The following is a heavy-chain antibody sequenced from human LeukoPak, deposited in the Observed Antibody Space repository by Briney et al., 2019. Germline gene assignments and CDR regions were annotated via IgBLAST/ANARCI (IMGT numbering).Heavy chain of an antibody. V-gene: IGHV3-21*01. CDR3: ARRSGSYDLDY. Sequence: GGSLRLSCAASGSTFSSHTMNWVRQAPGKGLEWVSSISSSSSYIYYADSVKGRFTISRDNAKNSLYLQMNSLRAEDTAVYYCARRSGSYDLDYWGQGTLDTVSS. J-gene: IGHJ4*02. D-gene: IGHD1-26*01. CDR1: GSTFSSHT. CDR2: ISSSSSYI.